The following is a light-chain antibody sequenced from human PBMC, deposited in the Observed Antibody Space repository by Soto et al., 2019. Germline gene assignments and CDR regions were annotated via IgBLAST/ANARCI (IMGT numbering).Light chain of an antibody. CDR3: MQGKHWPPYT. CDR2: KVS. J-gene: IGKJ2*01. CDR1: QSLVHSNGDTF. V-gene: IGKV2-30*02. Sequence: DVVMTQSPLSLPVTLGQPASISCRSSQSLVHSNGDTFLNWFQQRPGQSPRRLIFKVSNRDSGVPDRFSGSGSGTDFTLKISRVEAEDVAIYYCMQGKHWPPYTFGQGTKLEIK.